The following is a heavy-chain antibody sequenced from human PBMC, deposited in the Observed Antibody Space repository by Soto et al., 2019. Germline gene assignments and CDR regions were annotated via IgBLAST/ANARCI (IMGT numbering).Heavy chain of an antibody. J-gene: IGHJ5*02. CDR3: ARGTAARPWGWFDP. CDR2: IYYSGST. CDR1: GGSISSGGYY. D-gene: IGHD6-6*01. Sequence: QVQLQESGPGLVKPSQTLSLTCTVSGGSISSGGYYWSWIRQHPGKGLEWIGYIYYSGSTYYNPSLKSRVTISVDTSKNQFSLKLSSVTAPDTAVYYCARGTAARPWGWFDPWGQGTLVTVSS. V-gene: IGHV4-31*03.